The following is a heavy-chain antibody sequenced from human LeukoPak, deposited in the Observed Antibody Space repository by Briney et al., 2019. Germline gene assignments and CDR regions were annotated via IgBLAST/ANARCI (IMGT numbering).Heavy chain of an antibody. J-gene: IGHJ4*02. D-gene: IGHD6-13*01. CDR2: MNPNSGNT. Sequence: ASVKVSCKASGYTFTGYYMHWVRQATGQGLEWMGWMNPNSGNTGYAQKFQGRVTMTRNTSISTAYMELSSLRSEDTAVYYCARGDRYSSSWYRGPIYYFDYWGQGTLVTASS. CDR3: ARGDRYSSSWYRGPIYYFDY. V-gene: IGHV1-8*02. CDR1: GYTFTGYY.